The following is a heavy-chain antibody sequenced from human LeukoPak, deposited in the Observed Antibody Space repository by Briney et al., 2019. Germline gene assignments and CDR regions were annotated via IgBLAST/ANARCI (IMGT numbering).Heavy chain of an antibody. V-gene: IGHV1-18*04. J-gene: IGHJ1*01. D-gene: IGHD1-26*01. Sequence: GASVKVSCKASGYTFTGYYMHWVRQAPGQGLEWMGWISAYNGNTNYAQKLQGRVTMTTDTSTSTAYMELRSLRSDDTAVYYCARDRPYSGSYNEYFQHWGQGTLVTVSS. CDR1: GYTFTGYY. CDR3: ARDRPYSGSYNEYFQH. CDR2: ISAYNGNT.